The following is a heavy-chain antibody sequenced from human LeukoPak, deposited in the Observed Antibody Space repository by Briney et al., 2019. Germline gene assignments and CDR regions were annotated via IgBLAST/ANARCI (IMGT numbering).Heavy chain of an antibody. CDR1: GGSISSSSYY. J-gene: IGHJ4*02. V-gene: IGHV4-39*07. CDR3: ARDGRIAVAGGDY. Sequence: SETLSLTCTVFGGSISSSSYYWGWIRQPPGKGLEWIGSIYYSGSTYYNPSLKSRVTISVDTSKNQFSLKLSSVTAADTAVYYCARDGRIAVAGGDYWGQGTLVTVSS. D-gene: IGHD6-19*01. CDR2: IYYSGST.